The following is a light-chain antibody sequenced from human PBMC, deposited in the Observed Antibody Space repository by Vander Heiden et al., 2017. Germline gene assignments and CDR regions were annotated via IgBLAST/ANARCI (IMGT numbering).Light chain of an antibody. CDR1: QGITNY. Sequence: DIQMTQSPSSLSASVGDRVTITCRASQGITNYLAWYQQKPGKVPKLLIYGASTLHSGVPSRFSGSGSGTDFALTISSLQPEDVATYYCQKYNSAPPTFCQGTKVEIK. CDR2: GAS. V-gene: IGKV1-27*01. CDR3: QKYNSAPPT. J-gene: IGKJ1*01.